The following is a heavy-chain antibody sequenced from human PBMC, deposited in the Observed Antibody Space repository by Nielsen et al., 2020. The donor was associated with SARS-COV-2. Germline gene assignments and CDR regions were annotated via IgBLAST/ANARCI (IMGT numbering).Heavy chain of an antibody. Sequence: VRQAPGKGLDWVSAIRGAGTSTYYADSVKGRFTISRDNSKNTLYLQMNSLRAEDTAVYYCARDLGGSSGWGDYYYYGMDVWGQGTTVTVSS. V-gene: IGHV3-53*01. CDR2: IRGAGTST. CDR3: ARDLGGSSGWGDYYYYGMDV. D-gene: IGHD6-19*01. J-gene: IGHJ6*02.